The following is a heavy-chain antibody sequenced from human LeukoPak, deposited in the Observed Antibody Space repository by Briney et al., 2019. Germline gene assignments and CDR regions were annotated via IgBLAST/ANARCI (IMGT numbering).Heavy chain of an antibody. D-gene: IGHD3-3*01. Sequence: ASVKVSCKASGYTFSDYYMHWVRQAPGQGLEWMGWIKPNSGGTIYAQKFQGRVTMTSDTSISTAYMDLSRLRCDDTAVYDCARGGGVIFGVLNDWGQGTLVTVSP. V-gene: IGHV1-2*02. CDR2: IKPNSGGT. CDR3: ARGGGVIFGVLND. CDR1: GYTFSDYY. J-gene: IGHJ4*02.